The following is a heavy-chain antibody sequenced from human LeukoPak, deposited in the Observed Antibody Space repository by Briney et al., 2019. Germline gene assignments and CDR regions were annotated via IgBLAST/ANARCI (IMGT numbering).Heavy chain of an antibody. CDR3: ARDVSHYDRSGYSLDY. D-gene: IGHD3-22*01. V-gene: IGHV3-30*04. CDR2: ISYDGRNK. J-gene: IGHJ4*02. CDR1: GFIFSTYA. Sequence: GGSLRLSCAAPGFIFSTYAIHWVRQAPGKGLEWVAVISYDGRNKYYADSVKGRFSISRDNSKNTLSLQMNSLRPEDTALYYCARDVSHYDRSGYSLDYWGQGTLVTVSS.